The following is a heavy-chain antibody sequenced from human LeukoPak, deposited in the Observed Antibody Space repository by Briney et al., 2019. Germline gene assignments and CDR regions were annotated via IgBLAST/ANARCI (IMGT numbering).Heavy chain of an antibody. CDR1: GDSISRSLYY. CDR2: IYYSGST. Sequence: SETLSLTCTVSGDSISRSLYYWGWLRQPPGKGLEWIGTIYYSGSTYYNPSLKSRVTISADTSKNQFSLKLTSVTAADTAVYYCARSYGGHSVCDAFDIWGQGTMVTVSS. D-gene: IGHD4-23*01. CDR3: ARSYGGHSVCDAFDI. J-gene: IGHJ3*02. V-gene: IGHV4-39*01.